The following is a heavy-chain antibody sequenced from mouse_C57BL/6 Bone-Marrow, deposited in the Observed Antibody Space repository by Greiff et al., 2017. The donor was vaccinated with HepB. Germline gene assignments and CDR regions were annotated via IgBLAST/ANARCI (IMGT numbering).Heavy chain of an antibody. CDR1: GYTFTSYW. V-gene: IGHV1-7*01. CDR3: AIITTYWYFDV. CDR2: INPSSGYT. J-gene: IGHJ1*03. D-gene: IGHD1-1*01. Sequence: QVQLKESGAELAKPGASVKLSCKASGYTFTSYWMHWVKQRPGQGLEWIGYINPSSGYTKYNQKFKDKATLTADKSSSTAYMQLSSLTYEDSAVYYCAIITTYWYFDVWGTGTTVTVSS.